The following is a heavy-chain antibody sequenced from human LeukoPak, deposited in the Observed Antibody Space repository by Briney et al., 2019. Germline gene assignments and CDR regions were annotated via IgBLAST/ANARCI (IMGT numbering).Heavy chain of an antibody. Sequence: GGCLRLSCAASGLTFSSYAMSCGPQAPGGGLEWGSAISGSGGSTYYADSVKGRFTISRDNSKNTLYLQMNSLRAEDTAVYYCVKDLRTPYFDYWGQGTLVTVSS. J-gene: IGHJ4*02. CDR2: ISGSGGST. V-gene: IGHV3-23*01. CDR1: GLTFSSYA. D-gene: IGHD2-15*01. CDR3: VKDLRTPYFDY.